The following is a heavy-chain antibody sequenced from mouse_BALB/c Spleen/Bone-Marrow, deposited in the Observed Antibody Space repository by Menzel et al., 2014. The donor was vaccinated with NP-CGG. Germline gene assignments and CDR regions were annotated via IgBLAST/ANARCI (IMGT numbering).Heavy chain of an antibody. Sequence: VKVVESGAELVRPGSSVKISCKASGYALSSYWMGWVKQRPGQGLEWIGQIYPGDGDTNYNGKFKGKATLTADKSSSTAYMQLSSLTSEDSAVYFCARWLPAMDYWGQGTSVTVSS. D-gene: IGHD2-2*01. CDR2: IYPGDGDT. V-gene: IGHV1-80*01. CDR3: ARWLPAMDY. CDR1: GYALSSYW. J-gene: IGHJ4*01.